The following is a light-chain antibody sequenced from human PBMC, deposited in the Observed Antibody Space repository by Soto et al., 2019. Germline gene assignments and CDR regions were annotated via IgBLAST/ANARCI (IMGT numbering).Light chain of an antibody. CDR1: QSVSSN. Sequence: EIVMTQSPATLSVSQGERATLSCRASQSVSSNLAWFQQKPGQAPRLLLYAVSTRAIGVPGRFSGNGSGTEFTLTISRQQSEDAAVYYCQQKNHGPSFGQGTKLEIK. J-gene: IGKJ2*01. CDR2: AVS. CDR3: QQKNHGPS. V-gene: IGKV3-15*01.